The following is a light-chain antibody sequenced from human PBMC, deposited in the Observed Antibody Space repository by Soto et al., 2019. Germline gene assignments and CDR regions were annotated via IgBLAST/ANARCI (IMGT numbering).Light chain of an antibody. CDR2: DVS. V-gene: IGKV1-13*02. J-gene: IGKJ5*01. Sequence: AIQVTQSPSSLSASVGDRVTITCLASQDIRGALAWYQQKPGKPPKLLIYDVSTLENGVPSRFSGDSSGTQFTLTISGLQTEDFGTYYCHQFHSYQVTVGHGTRLDIK. CDR3: HQFHSYQVT. CDR1: QDIRGA.